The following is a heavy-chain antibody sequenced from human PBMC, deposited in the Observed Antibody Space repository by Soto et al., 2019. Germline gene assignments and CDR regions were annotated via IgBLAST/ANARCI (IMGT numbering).Heavy chain of an antibody. V-gene: IGHV4-31*03. Sequence: QVQLQESGPGLVKPSQTLSLTCTVSGGSISSGGYYWSWIRQHPGKGLEWIGYIYYSGSTYYNPSLKSRVTISVDTSKNQFSLKLSSVTAADTAVYYCARNENRGLLLPAEDYFDYWGQGTLVTVSS. CDR2: IYYSGST. J-gene: IGHJ4*02. CDR3: ARNENRGLLLPAEDYFDY. D-gene: IGHD1-1*01. CDR1: GGSISSGGYY.